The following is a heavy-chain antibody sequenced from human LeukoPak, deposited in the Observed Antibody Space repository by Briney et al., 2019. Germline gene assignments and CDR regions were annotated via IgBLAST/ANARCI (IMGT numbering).Heavy chain of an antibody. D-gene: IGHD6-19*01. J-gene: IGHJ5*02. Sequence: GGSLRLSCAASGFTFSSYWMHWVRQAPGKGLVWVSRINSDGSSTSYADSVKGRFTISRDNAKNTLYLQMNSLRAEDTAVYYCARGTGYSSGWYXWFDPWGQGXXVTVSS. CDR3: ARGTGYSSGWYXWFDP. CDR1: GFTFSSYW. CDR2: INSDGSST. V-gene: IGHV3-74*01.